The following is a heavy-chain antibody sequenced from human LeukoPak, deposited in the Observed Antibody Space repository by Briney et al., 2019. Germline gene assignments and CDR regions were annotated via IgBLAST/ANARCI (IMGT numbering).Heavy chain of an antibody. CDR3: ARDPYSGSYSAYYYHYMDV. J-gene: IGHJ6*03. V-gene: IGHV3-7*01. CDR1: GFTFSSYW. D-gene: IGHD1-26*01. CDR2: IKYDGSDK. Sequence: GGSLRLSCAASGFTFSSYWMSWVRQAPGKGLEWVATIKYDGSDKYYVDSVRGRFTISRDNAKNSLYLQMNSLRAEDTAVYYCARDPYSGSYSAYYYHYMDVWGKGTTVTVSS.